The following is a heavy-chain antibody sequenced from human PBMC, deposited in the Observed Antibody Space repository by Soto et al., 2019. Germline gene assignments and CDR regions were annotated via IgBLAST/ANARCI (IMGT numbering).Heavy chain of an antibody. Sequence: SSGKGSGYSVTSYWFAWVRQKPGKGLECLGIISPDDSDTRYSPSFQGQVTISADKSINTVYLQWSSLKASDSAMYYCARQQWVGRNYFYYGMDVWGQGTTVTVSS. CDR3: ARQQWVGRNYFYYGMDV. J-gene: IGHJ6*02. V-gene: IGHV5-51*01. D-gene: IGHD6-19*01. CDR2: ISPDDSDT. CDR1: GYSVTSYW.